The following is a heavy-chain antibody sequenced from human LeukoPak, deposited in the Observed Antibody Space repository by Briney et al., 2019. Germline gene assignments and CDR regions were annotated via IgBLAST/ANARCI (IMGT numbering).Heavy chain of an antibody. Sequence: SETLSLTCTVSGGSISSYYWSWIRQPAGKGLEWIGRIYTSGSTNYNPSLKSRVTMSVDTSKNQFSLKLSSVTAADTAVYYCARDPRIAADNYYYYGMDVWGQGTTVTVSS. CDR3: ARDPRIAADNYYYYGMDV. J-gene: IGHJ6*02. CDR2: IYTSGST. D-gene: IGHD6-13*01. CDR1: GGSISSYY. V-gene: IGHV4-4*07.